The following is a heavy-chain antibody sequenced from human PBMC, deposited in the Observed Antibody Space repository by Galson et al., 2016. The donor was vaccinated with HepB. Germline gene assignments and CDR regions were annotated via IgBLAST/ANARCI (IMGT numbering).Heavy chain of an antibody. Sequence: SLRLSCAASGFVFSGFSMNWVRQAPGKGLEWVAHIGSGGVAMYADSVRGRFAISRDNAERSVYVQMNSLRDEDTAVYFCARDGRREYSGYDYWFDYWGQGALVTVSS. CDR2: IGSGGVA. CDR1: GFVFSGFS. D-gene: IGHD5-12*01. J-gene: IGHJ4*02. CDR3: ARDGRREYSGYDYWFDY. V-gene: IGHV3-48*02.